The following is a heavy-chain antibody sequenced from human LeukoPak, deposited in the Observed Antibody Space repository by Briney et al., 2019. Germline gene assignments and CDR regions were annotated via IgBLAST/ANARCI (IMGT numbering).Heavy chain of an antibody. J-gene: IGHJ4*02. V-gene: IGHV4-4*09. D-gene: IGHD3-22*01. CDR1: DDSFSSYY. CDR3: ARQGYYYDRSAYYVYYFDY. CDR2: IDASGST. Sequence: SESLSLTCTVSDDSFSSYYWSWLRQSPGKGLEWIGHIDASGSTNYNPSLKSRVTISVDTSKNQFSLKLSSMTAADTAVYYCARQGYYYDRSAYYVYYFDYWGQGTLVTVSS.